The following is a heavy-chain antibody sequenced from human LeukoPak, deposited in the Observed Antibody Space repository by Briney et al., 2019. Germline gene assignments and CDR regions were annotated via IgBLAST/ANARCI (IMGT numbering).Heavy chain of an antibody. CDR2: INPNSGGT. J-gene: IGHJ4*02. CDR1: GYTFTGYY. V-gene: IGHV1-2*02. CDR3: ATLGDSSGYYLRDY. D-gene: IGHD3-22*01. Sequence: ASVKVSCKASGYTFTGYYMHWVRQAPGQGLEWMGWINPNSGGTNYAQKFQGRVTMTRDTSISTAYMELSSLRSDDTAVYYCATLGDSSGYYLRDYWGQGTLVTVSS.